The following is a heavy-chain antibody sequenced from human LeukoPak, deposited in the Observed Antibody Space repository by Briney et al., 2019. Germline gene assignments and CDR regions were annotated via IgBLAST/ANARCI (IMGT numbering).Heavy chain of an antibody. V-gene: IGHV3-48*01. D-gene: IGHD6-6*01. CDR3: ARGDTSSSGEHFQH. J-gene: IGHJ1*01. CDR2: ITRSSSTI. Sequence: GGSLRLSCAASGFTSSSYSMNWVRQVPGKGLEWISYITRSSSTIYYADSAKGRFTISRDNAKNSLYLQMNNLRVEDTAVYYCARGDTSSSGEHFQHWGQGTLVTVSS. CDR1: GFTSSSYS.